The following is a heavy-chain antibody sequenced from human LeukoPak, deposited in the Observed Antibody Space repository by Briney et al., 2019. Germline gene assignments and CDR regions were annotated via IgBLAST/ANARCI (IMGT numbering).Heavy chain of an antibody. CDR3: ARDKAVTTEVTQYFQR. V-gene: IGHV1-24*01. D-gene: IGHD4-11*01. J-gene: IGHJ1*01. CDR2: FDPEDGET. CDR1: GYTLTELS. Sequence: GASVKVSCKVSGYTLTELSMHWVRQAPGKGLEWMGGFDPEDGETIYAQKFQGRVTMTEDTSTDTAYMELRSLTSDDTAVYYCARDKAVTTEVTQYFQRWGQGTLVTVSS.